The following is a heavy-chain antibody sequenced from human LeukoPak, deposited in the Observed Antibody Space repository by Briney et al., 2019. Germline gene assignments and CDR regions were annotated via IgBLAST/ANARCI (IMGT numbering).Heavy chain of an antibody. CDR1: GYTFTGYY. V-gene: IGHV1-8*03. J-gene: IGHJ5*02. Sequence: ASVKVSCKASGYTFTGYYMHWVRQATGQGLEWMGWMNPNSGNTGYAQKFQGRVTITRNTSISTAYMELSSLRSEDTAVYYCARGRDRTYYDFWSGSPVFDPWGQGTLVTVSS. CDR2: MNPNSGNT. D-gene: IGHD3-3*01. CDR3: ARGRDRTYYDFWSGSPVFDP.